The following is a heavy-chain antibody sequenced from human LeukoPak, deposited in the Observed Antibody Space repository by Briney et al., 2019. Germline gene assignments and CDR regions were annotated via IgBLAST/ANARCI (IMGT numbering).Heavy chain of an antibody. V-gene: IGHV3-66*01. CDR2: IYSGGST. D-gene: IGHD3-22*01. J-gene: IGHJ4*02. Sequence: GGSLRLSCAASGFTFSSYSMNWVRQAPGKGLEWVSVIYSGGSTYYEDSVKGRFTISRDNSKNTPYLQMNSLRAAATAVYYWARGGVVITTYWGQGTLVTVS. CDR1: GFTFSSYS. CDR3: ARGGVVITTY.